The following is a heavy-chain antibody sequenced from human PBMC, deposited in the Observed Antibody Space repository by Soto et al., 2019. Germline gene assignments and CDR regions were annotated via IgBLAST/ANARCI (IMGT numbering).Heavy chain of an antibody. CDR2: IYYSGST. CDR1: GGSISSSSYY. Sequence: PSETLSLTCTVSGGSISSSSYYWGWIRQPPGKGLEWIGSIYYSGSTYYNPSLKSRVTMSADTSRDQFSLSLSSVTAADTAVYYCARLRAVAGTVLDYWGQGTLVTVSS. D-gene: IGHD6-19*01. J-gene: IGHJ4*02. V-gene: IGHV4-39*01. CDR3: ARLRAVAGTVLDY.